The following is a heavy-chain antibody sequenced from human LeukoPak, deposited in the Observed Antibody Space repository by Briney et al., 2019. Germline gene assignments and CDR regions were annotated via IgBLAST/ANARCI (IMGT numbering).Heavy chain of an antibody. CDR2: ISSSGSTI. D-gene: IGHD4-17*01. CDR1: GFTFSDYY. V-gene: IGHV3-11*04. CDR3: ARNRDYGDRAWFDP. J-gene: IGHJ5*02. Sequence: GGSLRLSCAASGFTFSDYYMSWIRQAPGKGLEWVSYISSSGSTIYYADSVKGRFTISRDNAKNSLYLQMNSLRAEDTAVYYCARNRDYGDRAWFDPWGQGTLVTVSS.